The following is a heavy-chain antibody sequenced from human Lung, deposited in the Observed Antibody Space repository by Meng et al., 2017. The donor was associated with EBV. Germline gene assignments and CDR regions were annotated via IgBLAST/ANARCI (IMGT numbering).Heavy chain of an antibody. D-gene: IGHD3-16*01. CDR3: ARASRVLGGFDY. CDR2: INTSVGYT. CDR1: GYTFTNYY. V-gene: IGHV1-46*01. Sequence: VHVVQSGAAVRHPAASVKVSCNASGYTFTNYYIHWVRQAPGQGLEWMGIINTSVGYTSHAQKFQGRVTMTRDTSTSTVHMEVSSLRSADTAVYYCARASRVLGGFDYWGQGTLVTVAS. J-gene: IGHJ4*02.